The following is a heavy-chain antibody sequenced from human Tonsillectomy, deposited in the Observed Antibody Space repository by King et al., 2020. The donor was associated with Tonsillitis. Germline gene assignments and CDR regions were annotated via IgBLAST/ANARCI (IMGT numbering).Heavy chain of an antibody. D-gene: IGHD5-24*01. V-gene: IGHV4-34*01. Sequence: VQLQQWGAGLLKPSETLSLTCAVFGGSFSGSYWSWIRQTPGKGLEFIGEVDHSGSPNYNPSLQSRVIISVDTSKSQFSLSLSSVTAADTAVYYCARERRIPKYIGNDSMRAFDIWGQGPLVTVSS. CDR1: GGSFSGSY. CDR3: ARERRIPKYIGNDSMRAFDI. J-gene: IGHJ3*02. CDR2: VDHSGSP.